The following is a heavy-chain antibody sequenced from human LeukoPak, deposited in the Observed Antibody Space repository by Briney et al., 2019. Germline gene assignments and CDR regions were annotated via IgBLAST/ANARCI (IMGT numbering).Heavy chain of an antibody. CDR2: ISYHGTNK. J-gene: IGHJ5*02. Sequence: GGSLRLSCAASGFTFSSYGMHWVRQAPGKGLEWVAVISYHGTNKDYADSVKGRFTISRDNAKNSVYLQMNSLRAEDTALYYCARGGDCSSTSCYLLNHWGQGTRVTVSS. CDR1: GFTFSSYG. V-gene: IGHV3-30*12. CDR3: ARGGDCSSTSCYLLNH. D-gene: IGHD2-2*01.